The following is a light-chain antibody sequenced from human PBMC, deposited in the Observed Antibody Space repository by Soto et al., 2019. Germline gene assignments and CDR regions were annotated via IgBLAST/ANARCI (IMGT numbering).Light chain of an antibody. V-gene: IGLV1-40*01. J-gene: IGLJ2*01. Sequence: QSVLTQPPSVSGAPGQRVTISCTGSSSNIGAGYDVHWYQQLPGTAPKLLIYGNSNRPSGVPDRFSGSKSGTSASVAITGLQAEDEAEDYCQYYDSSLSVCYVVFGGGTKLTVL. CDR3: QYYDSSLSVCYVV. CDR2: GNS. CDR1: SSNIGAGYD.